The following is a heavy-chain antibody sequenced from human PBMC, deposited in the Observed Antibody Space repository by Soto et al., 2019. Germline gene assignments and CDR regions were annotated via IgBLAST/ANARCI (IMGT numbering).Heavy chain of an antibody. CDR2: IYYSGST. V-gene: IGHV4-30-4*01. CDR3: ARGGEDIVVVPAATPYNWFDP. CDR1: GGSISSGDYY. Sequence: QVQLQESGPGLVKPSQTLSLTCTVSGGSISSGDYYWSWIRQPPGKGLEWIGYIYYSGSTYYNPYLKSRVTISVDTSKNQFSLKLSSVTAADTAVYYCARGGEDIVVVPAATPYNWFDPWGQGTLVTVSS. J-gene: IGHJ5*02. D-gene: IGHD2-2*01.